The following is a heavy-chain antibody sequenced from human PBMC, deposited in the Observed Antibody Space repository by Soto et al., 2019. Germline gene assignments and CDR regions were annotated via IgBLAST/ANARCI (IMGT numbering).Heavy chain of an antibody. V-gene: IGHV3-30-3*01. CDR2: ISYDGSNK. Sequence: QVQLVESGGGVVQPGRSLRLSCAASGFTFSSYAMHWVRQAPGKGLEWVAVISYDGSNKYYADSVKGRFTISRDNSKNTLYLQMNSLRAEDTAVYYCARAPWGEGAIDCWGQGTLVTVSS. CDR1: GFTFSSYA. J-gene: IGHJ4*02. D-gene: IGHD1-26*01. CDR3: ARAPWGEGAIDC.